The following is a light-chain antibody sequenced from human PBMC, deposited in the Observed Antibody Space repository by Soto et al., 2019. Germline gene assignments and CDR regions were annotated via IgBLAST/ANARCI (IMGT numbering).Light chain of an antibody. V-gene: IGLV2-23*02. CDR1: SSDVGTYNH. CDR3: CSYAGSRMWV. CDR2: DVA. Sequence: QSALTQPASVSGSPGQSITISCTGTSSDVGTYNHVSWYQQHPGKVPKLVIYDVAQRPSGVSNRFSGYKSGNTASLTISGRQAEYEADYYCCSYAGSRMWVLGGGTKLTVL. J-gene: IGLJ3*02.